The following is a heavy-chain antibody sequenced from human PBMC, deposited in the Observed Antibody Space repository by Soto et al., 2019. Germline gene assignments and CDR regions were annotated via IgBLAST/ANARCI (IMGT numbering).Heavy chain of an antibody. CDR2: ITTSSAYI. J-gene: IGHJ5*02. Sequence: EVQLVESGGGLVKPGGSLRLSCAASGFTFNTYDMNWVRQAPGKGLEWVSSITTSSAYIYYADSLKGRITIPRDNAKNSLFLQMNSLRAEDTAVYYCVRSGTARLLRHSWFDTWGQGTRVTVSS. CDR3: VRSGTARLLRHSWFDT. V-gene: IGHV3-21*01. D-gene: IGHD2-21*01. CDR1: GFTFNTYD.